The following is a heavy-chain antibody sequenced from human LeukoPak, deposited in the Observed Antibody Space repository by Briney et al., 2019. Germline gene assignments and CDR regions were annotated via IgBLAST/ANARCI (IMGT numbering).Heavy chain of an antibody. CDR3: ARLKEGIDC. CDR2: IYYSGNT. J-gene: IGHJ4*02. D-gene: IGHD3-10*01. CDR1: GDSISGSSYF. V-gene: IGHV4-39*01. Sequence: SETLSLTCAVSGDSISGSSYFWGWSRQPPGKGLEWIGSIYYSGNTYYNPSLKSRVTISVDMSKNQFSLKLSSVTAADTAVYYCARLKEGIDCWGQGTLVTVSS.